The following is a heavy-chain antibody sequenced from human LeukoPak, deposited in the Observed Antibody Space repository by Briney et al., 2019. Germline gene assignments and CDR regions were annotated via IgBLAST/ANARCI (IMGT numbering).Heavy chain of an antibody. CDR1: GFIFSTYG. CDR3: ARDQGYSSSWYVGWLFDY. CDR2: IWYDGSNK. D-gene: IGHD6-13*01. V-gene: IGHV3-33*01. J-gene: IGHJ4*02. Sequence: GGSLRLSCAASGFIFSTYGMQWVRQAPGKGLEWVAVIWYDGSNKYYADSVKGRFTISRDNSKNTLYLQMNSLRAEDTAVYYCARDQGYSSSWYVGWLFDYWGQGTLVTVSS.